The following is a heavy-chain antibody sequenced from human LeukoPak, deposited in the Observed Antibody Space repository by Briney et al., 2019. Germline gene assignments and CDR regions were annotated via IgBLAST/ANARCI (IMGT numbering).Heavy chain of an antibody. CDR1: GFTFSSYW. J-gene: IGHJ4*02. CDR3: ARDGAYSSRDY. D-gene: IGHD6-19*01. CDR2: IKQDGSEK. V-gene: IGHV3-7*01. Sequence: GGSLRLSCAASGFTFSSYWMSWVRPAPGKGLEWVANIKQDGSEKYYVDSVKGRFTISRDNAKNSLYLQMNSLRAEDTAVYYCARDGAYSSRDYWGQGTLVTVSS.